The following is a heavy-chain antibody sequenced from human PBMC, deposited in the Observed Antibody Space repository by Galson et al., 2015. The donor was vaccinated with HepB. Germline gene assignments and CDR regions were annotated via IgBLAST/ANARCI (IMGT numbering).Heavy chain of an antibody. D-gene: IGHD5-18*01. J-gene: IGHJ3*02. Sequence: SVKVSCKASGGTFSSYAISWVRQAPGQGLEWMGRIIPILGIANYAQKFQGRVTITADKSTSTAYMELSSLRSEDTAVYYCARSHSQLWLRGAFDIWGQGTMVTVSS. V-gene: IGHV1-69*04. CDR2: IIPILGIA. CDR1: GGTFSSYA. CDR3: ARSHSQLWLRGAFDI.